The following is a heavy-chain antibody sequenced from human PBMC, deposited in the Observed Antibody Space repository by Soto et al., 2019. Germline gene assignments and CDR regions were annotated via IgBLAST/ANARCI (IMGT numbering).Heavy chain of an antibody. Sequence: KTSETLSLTCSVSGGSISSGDYYWSWIRQPPGKGLEWIGYIYYSGSTYYNPSLKSRVTISVDTSKNQFFLKLSSVTAAVTAVYYCARAHSNYGQENWFDPWGQGTLVTVSS. CDR1: GGSISSGDYY. D-gene: IGHD4-4*01. V-gene: IGHV4-30-4*01. J-gene: IGHJ5*02. CDR2: IYYSGST. CDR3: ARAHSNYGQENWFDP.